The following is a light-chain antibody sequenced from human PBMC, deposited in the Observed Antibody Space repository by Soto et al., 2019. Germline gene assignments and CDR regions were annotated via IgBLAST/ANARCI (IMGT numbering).Light chain of an antibody. CDR1: TGAVTSGFY. Sequence: QAVVTQEHSLTMSPGGTVTLTCASGTGAVTSGFYPSWFQQKPGQAPRSLIYSTGNKHSWTPARFSGSLLGGKAALTLSGVQPEEEAEYYCLLYYGGAQVFGGGTKLTV. V-gene: IGLV7-43*01. CDR3: LLYYGGAQV. CDR2: STG. J-gene: IGLJ2*01.